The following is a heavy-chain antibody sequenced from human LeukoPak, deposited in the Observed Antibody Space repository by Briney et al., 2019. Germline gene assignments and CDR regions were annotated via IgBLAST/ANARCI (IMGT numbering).Heavy chain of an antibody. CDR2: ISDDGIKI. D-gene: IGHD2-21*01. Sequence: PGGSLRLSCAASGFRFSSYGMHWVRQAPGKGLEWVAVISDDGIKIYYGDSVKGRFTISRDNAKNTLYLQMNSLRAEDTAVYYCASRSVISLYYYYGMDVWGQGTTVTVSS. CDR3: ASRSVISLYYYYGMDV. CDR1: GFRFSSYG. J-gene: IGHJ6*02. V-gene: IGHV3-30*03.